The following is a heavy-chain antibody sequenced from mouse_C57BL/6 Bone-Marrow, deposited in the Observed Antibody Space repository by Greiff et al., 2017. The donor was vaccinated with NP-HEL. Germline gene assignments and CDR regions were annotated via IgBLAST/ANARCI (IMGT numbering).Heavy chain of an antibody. D-gene: IGHD2-2*01. CDR3: TRDREGYDGNYYAMDY. V-gene: IGHV5-9-1*02. CDR2: ISSGGDYI. Sequence: EVKLMESGEGLVKPGGSLKLSCAASGFTFSSYAMSWVRQTPEKRLEWVAYISSGGDYIYYADTVKGRFTISRDNARNTLYLQVSSLKSEDTAMYYGTRDREGYDGNYYAMDYWGQGTSVTVSS. CDR1: GFTFSSYA. J-gene: IGHJ4*01.